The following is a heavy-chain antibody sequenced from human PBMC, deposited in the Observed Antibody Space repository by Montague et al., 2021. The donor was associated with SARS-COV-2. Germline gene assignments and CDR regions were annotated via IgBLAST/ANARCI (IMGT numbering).Heavy chain of an antibody. D-gene: IGHD3-16*01. CDR2: INHSGST. V-gene: IGHV4-34*01. Sequence: SETLSLTCAVYGGSFSGYYWSWIRQPPGKGLEWIGEINHSGSTNYNPSLKSRVTISMDTSKNQFSLKLSSVTAADTAVYYCARGVRQPGVRYYYYYIDVWDEGTTVTVSS. CDR3: ARGVRQPGVRYYYYYIDV. CDR1: GGSFSGYY. J-gene: IGHJ6*03.